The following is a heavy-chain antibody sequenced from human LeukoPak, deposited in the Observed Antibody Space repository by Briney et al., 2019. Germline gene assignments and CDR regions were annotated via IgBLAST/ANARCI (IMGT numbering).Heavy chain of an antibody. CDR2: ISAYNGNT. CDR3: ARIGAGSYYYYMHV. J-gene: IGHJ6*03. V-gene: IGHV1-18*04. D-gene: IGHD3-10*01. CDR1: GYTFTAHY. Sequence: ASVKVSCKAAGYTFTAHYRHWVRQAPGQGLEWMGWISAYNGNTNYAQKLQGRVTMTTDTSTSTAYMELRSLRSDDTAVYYCARIGAGSYYYYMHVWGKGTTVTVSS.